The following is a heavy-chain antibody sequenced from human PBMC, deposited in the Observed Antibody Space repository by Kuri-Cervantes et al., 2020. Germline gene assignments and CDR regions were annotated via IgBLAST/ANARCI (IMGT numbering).Heavy chain of an antibody. CDR2: IYWDDDK. CDR1: GFSLSTSGVG. D-gene: IGHD1-1*01. Sequence: SGPTLVKPTQTLTLTCTFSGFSLSTSGVGVGWIRQPPGKALEWLALIYWDDDKRYSPSLKSRLTITKDTSKNQVVLTMTNMDPVDTATYYCAHRLGTTGTRRYYYGMDVWGQGTTVTVSS. J-gene: IGHJ6*02. CDR3: AHRLGTTGTRRYYYGMDV. V-gene: IGHV2-5*02.